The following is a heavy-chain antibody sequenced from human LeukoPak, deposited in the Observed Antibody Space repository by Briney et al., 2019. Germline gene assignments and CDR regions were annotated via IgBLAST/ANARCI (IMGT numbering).Heavy chain of an antibody. Sequence: PGGSLRLSCAASGFTFNGFSMTWVRQAPGKGLEWVANINQDGSEKSYVDSVKGRFTISGDNAKNSVYLDMTGLRAEDTAVYYCAILGDSSWYFDLWGRGTLVTVSS. CDR2: INQDGSEK. V-gene: IGHV3-7*01. CDR1: GFTFNGFS. CDR3: AILGDSSWYFDL. J-gene: IGHJ2*01. D-gene: IGHD3-22*01.